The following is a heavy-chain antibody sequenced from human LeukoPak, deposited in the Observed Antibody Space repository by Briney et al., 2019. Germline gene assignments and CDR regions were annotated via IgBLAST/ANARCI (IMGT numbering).Heavy chain of an antibody. CDR1: GFTFSSFG. Sequence: GGSLRLSCVASGFTFSSFGMHWVRQAPGKGLEWVALIWYDGSNTYYADSVKGRFTISRDDSKNTVYLQMSSPRAEDTAVYYCARGIGDFGQYYFDCWGQGTLVTVSS. CDR3: ARGIGDFGQYYFDC. V-gene: IGHV3-33*01. CDR2: IWYDGSNT. D-gene: IGHD4-17*01. J-gene: IGHJ4*02.